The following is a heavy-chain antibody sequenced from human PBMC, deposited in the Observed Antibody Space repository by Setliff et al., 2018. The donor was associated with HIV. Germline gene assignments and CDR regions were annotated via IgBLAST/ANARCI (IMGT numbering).Heavy chain of an antibody. J-gene: IGHJ4*02. CDR3: ARIYDYGSYYFDY. V-gene: IGHV4-61*08. D-gene: IGHD4-17*01. CDR2: IYYSGST. Sequence: PSETLSLTCTVSGGSISSGGYYWSWIRQHPGKGLEWIGYIYYSGSTNYNPSLKSRVTMSVDTFKNQFSLKLSSVTAADTAVYYCARIYDYGSYYFDYWGQGTLVTVS. CDR1: GGSISSGGYY.